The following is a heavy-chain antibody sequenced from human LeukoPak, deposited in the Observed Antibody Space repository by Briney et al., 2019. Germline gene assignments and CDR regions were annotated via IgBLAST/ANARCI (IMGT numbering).Heavy chain of an antibody. Sequence: PGGSLRLSCAASGFTFSSYEMNWVRQAPGKGLEWVAVISYDGSNKYYADSVKGRFTISRDNSKNTLYLQMNSLRAEDTAVYYCARSPSGLSSGWYVDYYYYMDVWGKGTTVTVSS. CDR1: GFTFSSYE. CDR2: ISYDGSNK. CDR3: ARSPSGLSSGWYVDYYYYMDV. V-gene: IGHV3-30*04. D-gene: IGHD6-19*01. J-gene: IGHJ6*03.